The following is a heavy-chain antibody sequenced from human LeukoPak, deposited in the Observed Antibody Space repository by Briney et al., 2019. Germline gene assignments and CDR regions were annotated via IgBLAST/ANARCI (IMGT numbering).Heavy chain of an antibody. CDR2: IYHSGST. Sequence: SETLSLTCAVYGGSFSGYYWGWIRQPPGKGLEWIGSIYHSGSTYYNPSLKSRVTISVDTSKNQFSLKLSSVTAADTAVYYCARVIENYYYYYMDVWGKGTTVTVSS. J-gene: IGHJ6*03. CDR3: ARVIENYYYYYMDV. D-gene: IGHD3-16*02. V-gene: IGHV4-38-2*01. CDR1: GGSFSGYY.